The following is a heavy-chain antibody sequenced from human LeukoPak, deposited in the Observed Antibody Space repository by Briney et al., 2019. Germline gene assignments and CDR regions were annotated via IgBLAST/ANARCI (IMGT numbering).Heavy chain of an antibody. CDR3: ARTVVVPAALRWFDP. V-gene: IGHV4-59*08. D-gene: IGHD2-2*01. Sequence: SETLSLTCTVSGGSISSYYWSWIRQPPGKGLEWIGYIYYSGSTNYNPSLKSRVTISVDTSKNQFSLKLSSVTAADTAVYYCARTVVVPAALRWFDPWGQGTLVTVSS. J-gene: IGHJ5*02. CDR1: GGSISSYY. CDR2: IYYSGST.